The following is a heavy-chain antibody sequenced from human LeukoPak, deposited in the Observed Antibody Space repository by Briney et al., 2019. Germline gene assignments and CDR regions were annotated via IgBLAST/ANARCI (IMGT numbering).Heavy chain of an antibody. CDR3: ARAKYPIDTTNAFDI. D-gene: IGHD1-26*01. CDR1: GYTFTGYY. CDR2: IIPIFGTA. J-gene: IGHJ3*02. V-gene: IGHV1-69*05. Sequence: SVKVSCKASGYTFTGYYMHWVRQAPGQGLEWMGGIIPIFGTANYAQKFQGRVTITTDESTSTAYMELISLRSEDTAVYYCARAKYPIDTTNAFDIWGQGAMVTVSS.